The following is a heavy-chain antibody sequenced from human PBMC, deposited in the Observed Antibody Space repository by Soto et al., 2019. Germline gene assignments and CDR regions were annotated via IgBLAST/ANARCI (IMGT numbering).Heavy chain of an antibody. J-gene: IGHJ4*02. Sequence: ASVKVSCKASGGTFSSYTISWVRQAPGQGLEWMGRIIPILGIANYAQKFQGRVTITADKSTSTAYMELSSLRSEDTAVYYCARDLGVAGIFYFDYWGQGTLVTVSS. D-gene: IGHD6-19*01. CDR3: ARDLGVAGIFYFDY. CDR1: GGTFSSYT. CDR2: IIPILGIA. V-gene: IGHV1-69*04.